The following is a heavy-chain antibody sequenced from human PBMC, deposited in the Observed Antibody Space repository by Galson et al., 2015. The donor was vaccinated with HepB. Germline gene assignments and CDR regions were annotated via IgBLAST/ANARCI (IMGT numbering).Heavy chain of an antibody. CDR2: ISSSGSTI. D-gene: IGHD2-21*02. CDR3: ARVCGGDCLDAFDI. Sequence: SLRLSCAASGFTFSSYEMNWVRQAPGKGLEWVSYISSSGSTIYYADSVKGRFTISRDNAKNSLYLQMNSLRAEDTAVYYCARVCGGDCLDAFDIWGQGTMVTVSS. J-gene: IGHJ3*02. V-gene: IGHV3-48*03. CDR1: GFTFSSYE.